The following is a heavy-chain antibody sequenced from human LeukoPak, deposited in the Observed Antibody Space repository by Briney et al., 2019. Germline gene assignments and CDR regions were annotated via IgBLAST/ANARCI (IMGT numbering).Heavy chain of an antibody. CDR3: ARHSRNYYYYYMDV. V-gene: IGHV4-4*02. J-gene: IGHJ6*03. CDR1: GASISSSTW. CDR2: IYHSGST. Sequence: SETLSLTCAVSGASISSSTWWSWVRQPPGKGLEWIGEIYHSGSTNYNPSLKSRVTISVDKSKNQFSLKLSSVTAADTAVYYCARHSRNYYYYYMDVWGKGTTVTVSS.